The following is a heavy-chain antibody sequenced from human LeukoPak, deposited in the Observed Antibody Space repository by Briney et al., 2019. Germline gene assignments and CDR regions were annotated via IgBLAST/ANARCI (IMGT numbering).Heavy chain of an antibody. CDR2: INYSGST. CDR3: ARVRRDGNSPYYYYYYYMDV. V-gene: IGHV4-34*01. CDR1: GGSFSGYY. J-gene: IGHJ6*03. D-gene: IGHD5-24*01. Sequence: SETLSLTCGVSGGSFSGYYWNWIRQPPGKGLEWIGEINYSGSTNYNPSLKSRVTISVDTSKNQFSLNLSSVTAADTAVYYCARVRRDGNSPYYYYYYYMDVWDKGTTVTVSS.